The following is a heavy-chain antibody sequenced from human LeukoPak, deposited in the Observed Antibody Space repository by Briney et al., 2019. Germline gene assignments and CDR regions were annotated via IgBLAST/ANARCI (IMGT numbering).Heavy chain of an antibody. Sequence: GGALRLSCASSGFTFSSYSMNWVRQAPGKGLEWVSSISSSSSYIYYAGAVKAQFTLTTESAQTSLYLQMPSLRAEDTAVYYCARDSELWFGELLSAHFDSWGQGTLVTVSS. V-gene: IGHV3-21*01. D-gene: IGHD3-10*01. CDR3: ARDSELWFGELLSAHFDS. J-gene: IGHJ4*02. CDR2: ISSSSSYI. CDR1: GFTFSSYS.